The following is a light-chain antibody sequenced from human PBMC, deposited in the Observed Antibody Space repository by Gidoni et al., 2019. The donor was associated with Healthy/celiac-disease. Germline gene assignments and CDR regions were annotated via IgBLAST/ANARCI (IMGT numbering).Light chain of an antibody. CDR3: QQYNSYILT. V-gene: IGKV1-5*03. CDR2: KAS. Sequence: DIQITQSLSTLSASVGDRVTITCRASKSISSWLAWYQQKPGKAPKLLIYKASSLESGVPSRFSGSGSGTEFTLTISSLQPDDVATYYCQQYNSYILTFGGGTKVEIK. J-gene: IGKJ4*01. CDR1: KSISSW.